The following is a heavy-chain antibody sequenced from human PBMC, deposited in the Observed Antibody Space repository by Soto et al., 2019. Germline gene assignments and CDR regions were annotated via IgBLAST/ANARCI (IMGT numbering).Heavy chain of an antibody. Sequence: GGSLRLSCSASGFSFGSFAMSWVRQAPGKGLEWVSGIRRTGETTYYADSVKGRFTISRDNSKNTLYLQMNSLRAEDTAVYYCAKSSYFWSGYYPHAPYYFDYWGQGTLVTVSS. V-gene: IGHV3-23*01. D-gene: IGHD3-3*01. CDR3: AKSSYFWSGYYPHAPYYFDY. CDR2: IRRTGETT. CDR1: GFSFGSFA. J-gene: IGHJ4*02.